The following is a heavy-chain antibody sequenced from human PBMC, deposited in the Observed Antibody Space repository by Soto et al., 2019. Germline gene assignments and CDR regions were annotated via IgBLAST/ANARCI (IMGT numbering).Heavy chain of an antibody. J-gene: IGHJ4*02. V-gene: IGHV3-23*01. D-gene: IGHD3-10*01. CDR3: AKGRGGSGSLTPRVDF. CDR1: GFTFNNYA. CDR2: ISGGGDTT. Sequence: EVQLLESGGGLVQPGGSLRLSCAASGFTFNNYAMTWVRQAPGKGLEWVSAISGGGDTTSYADSVKGRFTVSRDGSKNTLYLQMSSLRAEDTARYYFAKGRGGSGSLTPRVDFWGQGTLVTVSS.